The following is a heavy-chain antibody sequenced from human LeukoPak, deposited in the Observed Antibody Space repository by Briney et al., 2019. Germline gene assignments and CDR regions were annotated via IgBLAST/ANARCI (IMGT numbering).Heavy chain of an antibody. CDR1: GYTFTGYY. V-gene: IGHV1-2*02. Sequence: GASVKVSCKASGYTFTGYYMHWVRQAPGQGLEWMGWINPNSGGTNYAQTFQGRVTMTRDTSISTAYMELSRLRSDDTAVYYCASTFEQLVYFDYWGQGTLVTVSS. CDR3: ASTFEQLVYFDY. J-gene: IGHJ4*02. D-gene: IGHD6-13*01. CDR2: INPNSGGT.